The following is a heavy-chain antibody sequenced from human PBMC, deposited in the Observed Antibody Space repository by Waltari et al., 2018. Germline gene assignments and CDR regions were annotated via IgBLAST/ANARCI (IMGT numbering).Heavy chain of an antibody. CDR3: AKDRHGYFQPVDS. Sequence: EVQLLESGGGLVQPGGSLRLSCAASGFTFSSYAMSWVRQDPGKGLEWVSTISGGGISTYYADSVKGRFTISRDNSKNTLSLQMNSLRAEDTAIYYCAKDRHGYFQPVDSWGQGTLVTVSS. D-gene: IGHD3-22*01. CDR2: ISGGGIST. V-gene: IGHV3-23*01. J-gene: IGHJ4*02. CDR1: GFTFSSYA.